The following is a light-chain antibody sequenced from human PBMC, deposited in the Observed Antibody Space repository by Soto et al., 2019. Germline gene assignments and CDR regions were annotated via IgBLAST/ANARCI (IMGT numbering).Light chain of an antibody. J-gene: IGKJ1*01. CDR1: QSISSSY. CDR2: GAS. CDR3: QQYGSSSWT. Sequence: EIVLTQSPGTLSLSPGKRAALSCRASQSISSSYLTWYQQRPGQAPRLLIYGASSRATVIPDRFSATGSRTDLTRTSSTLAPEDFPVYYCQQYGSSSWTCGQGTKVDIK. V-gene: IGKV3-20*01.